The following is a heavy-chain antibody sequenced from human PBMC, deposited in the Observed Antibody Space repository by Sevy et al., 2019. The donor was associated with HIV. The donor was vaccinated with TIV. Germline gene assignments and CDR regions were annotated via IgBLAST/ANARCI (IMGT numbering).Heavy chain of an antibody. CDR3: ARHSSAEYQLLAYYFDY. CDR1: GFTFSDYY. CDR2: ISRSGSTI. D-gene: IGHD2-2*01. Sequence: GGSLRLSCAASGFTFSDYYMSWIRQAPGKGLEWVSYISRSGSTIYYADSVKGRFTISRDNAKNSLYLQMNSLRAEDTAVYYCARHSSAEYQLLAYYFDYWVQGTLVTVSS. V-gene: IGHV3-11*01. J-gene: IGHJ4*02.